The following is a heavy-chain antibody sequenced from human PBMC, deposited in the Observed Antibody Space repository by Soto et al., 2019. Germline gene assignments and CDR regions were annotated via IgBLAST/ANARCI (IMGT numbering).Heavy chain of an antibody. D-gene: IGHD3-10*01. CDR2: IYYSGST. CDR3: ARERSRGDCFDY. J-gene: IGHJ4*02. CDR1: GGSISSGGYY. Sequence: PSETLSLTCTVSGGSISSGGYYWSWIRQHPGKGLEWIGYIYYSGSTYYNPSLKSRVTISVDTSKNQFSLKLSSVTAADTAVYYCARERSRGDCFDYWGQGTLVTVSS. V-gene: IGHV4-31*03.